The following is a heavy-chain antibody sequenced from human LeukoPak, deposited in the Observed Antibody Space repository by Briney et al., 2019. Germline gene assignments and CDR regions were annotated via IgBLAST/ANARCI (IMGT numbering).Heavy chain of an antibody. V-gene: IGHV3-21*01. CDR1: GFTFSSYS. CDR3: ARAWGDWGYFDY. D-gene: IGHD7-27*01. J-gene: IGHJ4*02. Sequence: GGSLRLSCAASGFTFSSYSMNWVRQAPGKGLEWVSSISSSSSYIYHADSVKGRFTISRDTAKNSLYLQMNSRRAEDTAVYYCARAWGDWGYFDYWGQGTLVTASS. CDR2: ISSSSSYI.